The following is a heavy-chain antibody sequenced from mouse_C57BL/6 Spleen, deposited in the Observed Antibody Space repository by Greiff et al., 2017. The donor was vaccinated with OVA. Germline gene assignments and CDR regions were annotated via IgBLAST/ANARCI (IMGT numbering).Heavy chain of an antibody. CDR2: ISSGSSTI. V-gene: IGHV5-17*01. D-gene: IGHD3-2*02. Sequence: EVKLVESGGGLVKPGGSLKLSCAASGFTFSDYGMHWVRQAPEKGLEWVAYISSGSSTIYYADTVKGRFTISRDNAKNTLFLQMTSLRSEDTAMDYCARPGEGYYFDDWGQGTTLTVSS. CDR3: ARPGEGYYFDD. J-gene: IGHJ2*01. CDR1: GFTFSDYG.